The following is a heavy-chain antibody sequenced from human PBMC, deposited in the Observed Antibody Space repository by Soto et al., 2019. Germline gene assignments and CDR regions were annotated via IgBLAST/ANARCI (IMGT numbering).Heavy chain of an antibody. Sequence: ASVKVSCKASGYTFTSYDINWVRQATGQGLEWMGWMNPNSGNTGYAQKFQGRVTMTRNTSISTAYMELSSLRSEDTAVYYCARVRFLEWLLFGFDPWGQGTLVNVSS. D-gene: IGHD3-3*01. J-gene: IGHJ5*02. CDR3: ARVRFLEWLLFGFDP. CDR1: GYTFTSYD. CDR2: MNPNSGNT. V-gene: IGHV1-8*01.